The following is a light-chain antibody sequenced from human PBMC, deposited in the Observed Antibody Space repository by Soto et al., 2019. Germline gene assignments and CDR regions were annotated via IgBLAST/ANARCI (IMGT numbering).Light chain of an antibody. CDR2: GAS. Sequence: DIVLTQSPGTLSLSPGERVTLSCRASQTIRSTYFAWYQQKPGQAPRLLIYGASSRATGIPVRFSGTGSGTDFALTISRLEPEDSAVYYCQQYNNWWTFGQGTKVEIK. V-gene: IGKV3-20*01. CDR1: QTIRSTY. CDR3: QQYNNWWT. J-gene: IGKJ1*01.